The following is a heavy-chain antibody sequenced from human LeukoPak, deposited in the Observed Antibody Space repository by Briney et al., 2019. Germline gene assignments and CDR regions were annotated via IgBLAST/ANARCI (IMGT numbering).Heavy chain of an antibody. CDR2: MNPNSGNT. J-gene: IGHJ5*02. CDR3: ARERGSSGWYEEEWFDP. CDR1: GYTSTSCD. V-gene: IGHV1-8*01. Sequence: ASVKVSCKASGYTSTSCDINWVRQATGQGLEWMGWMNPNSGNTGYAQKFQGRVTMTRNTSISTAYMELSSLRSEDTAVYYCARERGSSGWYEEEWFDPWGQGTLVTVSS. D-gene: IGHD6-19*01.